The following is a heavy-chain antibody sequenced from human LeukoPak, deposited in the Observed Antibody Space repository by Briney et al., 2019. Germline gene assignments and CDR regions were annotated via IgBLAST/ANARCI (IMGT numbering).Heavy chain of an antibody. CDR1: GYTFTDYY. CDR3: ARYYVEGRCFDY. J-gene: IGHJ4*02. CDR2: INLNSGGT. V-gene: IGHV1-2*02. D-gene: IGHD3-3*01. Sequence: ASVKVSCKASGYTFTDYYMHWMRQAPGQGLEWMGWINLNSGGTNYAQNFQGRVTMTRDTSISTAYMELSRLRSDDTAVYYCARYYVEGRCFDYWGQGTLVTVPS.